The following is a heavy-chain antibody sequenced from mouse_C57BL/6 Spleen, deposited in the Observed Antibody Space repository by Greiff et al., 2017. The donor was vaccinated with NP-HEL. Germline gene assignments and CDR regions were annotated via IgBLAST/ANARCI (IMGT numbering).Heavy chain of an antibody. D-gene: IGHD3-2*02. CDR3: ARDSAGPLDY. V-gene: IGHV5-6*01. J-gene: IGHJ2*01. CDR1: GFTFSSYG. Sequence: EVKLMESGGDLVKPGGSLKLSCAASGFTFSSYGMSWVRQTPDKRLEWVATISSGGSYTYYPDSVKGRFTISRDNAKNTLYLQMSSLKSEDTAMYYCARDSAGPLDYWGQGTTLTVSS. CDR2: ISSGGSYT.